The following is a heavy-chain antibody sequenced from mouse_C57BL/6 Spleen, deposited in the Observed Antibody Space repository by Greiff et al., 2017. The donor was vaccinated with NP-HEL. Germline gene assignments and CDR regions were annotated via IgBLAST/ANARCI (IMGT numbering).Heavy chain of an antibody. CDR2: INPNDGTT. CDR3: ARSTSDIDY. V-gene: IGHV1-39*01. J-gene: IGHJ2*01. CDR1: GYSFTDYS. Sequence: EVQLQQPGPELVKPGASVKLSCKASGYSFTDYSMHWVKQSNGQSLEWIGVINPNDGTTSYNQKFKGKATLTVDQSSSTAYMQLNSLTSEDSAVYYCARSTSDIDYWGQGTTLTVSS.